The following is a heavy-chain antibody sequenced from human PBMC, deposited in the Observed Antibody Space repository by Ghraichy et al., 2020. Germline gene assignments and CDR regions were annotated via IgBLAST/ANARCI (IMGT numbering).Heavy chain of an antibody. CDR3: ARGPPIFGVVILYYYGMDV. V-gene: IGHV1-8*01. D-gene: IGHD3-3*01. J-gene: IGHJ6*02. CDR2: MNPNSGNT. Sequence: ASVKVSCKASGYTFTSYDINWVRQATGQGLAWMGWMNPNSGNTGYAQKFQGRVTMTRNTSISTAYMELSSLRSEDTAVYYCARGPPIFGVVILYYYGMDVWGQGTTVTVSS. CDR1: GYTFTSYD.